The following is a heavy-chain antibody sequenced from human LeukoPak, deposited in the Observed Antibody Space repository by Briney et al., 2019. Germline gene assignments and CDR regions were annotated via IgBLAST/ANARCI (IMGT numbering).Heavy chain of an antibody. Sequence: ASVKVSCKASGYTFTGYYMHWVRQAPGQGLEWMGWINPKSGGTNYAQKFQGRVTMTRDTSISTAYMELSRLRSDDTAVYYCARAHIAARLTFDYSGQGTLVTVSS. CDR3: ARAHIAARLTFDY. D-gene: IGHD6-6*01. J-gene: IGHJ4*02. V-gene: IGHV1-2*02. CDR1: GYTFTGYY. CDR2: INPKSGGT.